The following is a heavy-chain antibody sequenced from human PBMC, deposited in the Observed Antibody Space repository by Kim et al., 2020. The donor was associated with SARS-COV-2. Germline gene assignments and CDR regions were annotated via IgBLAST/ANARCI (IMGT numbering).Heavy chain of an antibody. J-gene: IGHJ6*02. D-gene: IGHD3-9*01. CDR3: ARAHGPDILTGYYVFGSDGMDV. CDR1: GGTFSSYA. CDR2: IIPILGIA. V-gene: IGHV1-69*04. Sequence: SVKVSCKASGGTFSSYAISWVRQAPGQGLEWMGRIIPILGIANYAQKFQGRVTITADKSTSTAYMELSSLRSEDTAVYYCARAHGPDILTGYYVFGSDGMDVWGQGTTVTVSS.